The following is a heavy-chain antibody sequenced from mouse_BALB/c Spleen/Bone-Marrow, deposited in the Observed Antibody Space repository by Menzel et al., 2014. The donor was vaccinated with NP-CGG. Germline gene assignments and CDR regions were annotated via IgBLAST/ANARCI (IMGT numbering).Heavy chain of an antibody. Sequence: EVKVVESGPSLVKPSQTLSLTCSVTGDSITSGYWNWIRKFPGNKLEYMGYISYSGSTYYNPSLKRRISITRDTSKNXYYMQLNPVTTEDTATYYSARGGGSSYNYAMDYWGQGTSVTVSS. J-gene: IGHJ4*01. CDR1: GDSITSGY. D-gene: IGHD1-1*01. CDR2: ISYSGST. V-gene: IGHV3-8*02. CDR3: ARGGGSSYNYAMDY.